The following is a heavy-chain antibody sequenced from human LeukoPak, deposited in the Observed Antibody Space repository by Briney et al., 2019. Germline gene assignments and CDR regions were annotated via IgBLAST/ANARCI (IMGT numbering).Heavy chain of an antibody. D-gene: IGHD3-3*01. V-gene: IGHV1-8*03. J-gene: IGHJ4*02. CDR2: MNPNSGNT. CDR3: ARGSSIRYYDFWSGYFGDYYFDY. Sequence: ASVKVSCKASGHTFTSYDINWVRQATGQGLEWMGWMNPNSGNTGYAQKFQGRVTITRNTSISTAYMELSSLRSEATAVYYCARGSSIRYYDFWSGYFGDYYFDYWGQGTLVTVSS. CDR1: GHTFTSYD.